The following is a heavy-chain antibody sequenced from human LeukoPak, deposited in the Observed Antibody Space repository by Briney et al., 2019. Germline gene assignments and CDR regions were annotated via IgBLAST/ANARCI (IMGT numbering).Heavy chain of an antibody. V-gene: IGHV4-38-2*01. J-gene: IGHJ4*02. CDR1: GYSISSGYY. D-gene: IGHD2-15*01. Sequence: SETLSLTCAVSGYSISSGYYWGWIRQPPGKGLEWMGSIYHSGSTYYNPSLKSRVTLSVDTSKNQFSLKLSSVTAADTAVYYCARVRCSGGSCYATGAYYFDYWGQGTLVTVSS. CDR2: IYHSGST. CDR3: ARVRCSGGSCYATGAYYFDY.